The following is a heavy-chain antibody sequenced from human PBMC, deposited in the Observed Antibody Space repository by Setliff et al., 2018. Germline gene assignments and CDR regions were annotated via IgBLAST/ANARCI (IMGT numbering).Heavy chain of an antibody. CDR2: ITNSGGTI. Sequence: HPGGSLRLSCATSGFSFSNYGMHWVRQAPGKGLEWVSYITNSGGTIYYADSVKGRFTISRDNAKNSLYLQMNSLRAEDTALYYCAKFVGYTYGYDYWGRGTLVTVSS. CDR1: GFSFSNYG. J-gene: IGHJ4*02. D-gene: IGHD5-18*01. CDR3: AKFVGYTYGYDY. V-gene: IGHV3-48*04.